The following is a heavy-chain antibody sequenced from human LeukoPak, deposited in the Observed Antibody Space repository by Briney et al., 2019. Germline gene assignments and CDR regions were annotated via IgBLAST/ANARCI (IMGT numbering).Heavy chain of an antibody. CDR1: GFTFSDYY. V-gene: IGHV3-11*06. Sequence: PGGSLRLSCTASGFTFSDYYMSWIRQAPGKGLEWVSYISSSSSYTKYADSVKGRFTISRDNARNSLYLQMNSLRAEDTAVYYCAKGGYYERPWYFDYWGQGTLVTVSS. J-gene: IGHJ4*02. CDR3: AKGGYYERPWYFDY. D-gene: IGHD3-22*01. CDR2: ISSSSSYT.